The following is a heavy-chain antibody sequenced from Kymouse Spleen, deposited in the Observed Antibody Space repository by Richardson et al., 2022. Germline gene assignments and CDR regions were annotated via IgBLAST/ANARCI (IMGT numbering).Heavy chain of an antibody. D-gene: IGHD3-3*01. CDR2: ISSSGSTI. J-gene: IGHJ4*02. V-gene: IGHV3-11*01. CDR1: GFTFSDYY. Sequence: QVQLVESGGGLVKPGGSLRLSCAASGFTFSDYYMSWIRQAPGKGLEWVSYISSSGSTIYYADSVKGRFTISRDNAKNSLYLQMNSLRAEDTAVYYCARDVLRFLEWLL*GITGTTILLTTGAREPWSPSPQ. CDR3: ARDVLRFLEWLL*GITGTTILLTT.